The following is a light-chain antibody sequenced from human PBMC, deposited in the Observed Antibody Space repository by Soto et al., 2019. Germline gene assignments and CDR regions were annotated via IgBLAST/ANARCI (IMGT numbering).Light chain of an antibody. CDR3: QQYNTWPLT. CDR2: DAS. J-gene: IGKJ4*01. CDR1: QSIRGS. V-gene: IGKV3-15*01. Sequence: EIVMTQSPATLSVSPGERATLSCRASQSIRGSLAWYQQKPGQAPRLLIYDASTGATCIPARFSGSGSGTEVNLTIRSLLSEDVAVYYCQQYNTWPLTFGGGTKVEF.